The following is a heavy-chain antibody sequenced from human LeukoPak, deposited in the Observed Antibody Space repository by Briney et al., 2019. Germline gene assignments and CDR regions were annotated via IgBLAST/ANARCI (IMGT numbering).Heavy chain of an antibody. CDR1: GGSISSFY. D-gene: IGHD3-3*01. J-gene: IGHJ4*02. CDR3: ARHYDFWSGPLGY. CDR2: ISNTGST. Sequence: SETLSLTCTVSGGSISSFYWNWIRQPPEKGLEWIAFISNTGSTRHNPSLKSRVTISVDTSKNQFSLKLSSVTAADTAVYYCARHYDFWSGPLGYWGQGTLVTVSS. V-gene: IGHV4-59*01.